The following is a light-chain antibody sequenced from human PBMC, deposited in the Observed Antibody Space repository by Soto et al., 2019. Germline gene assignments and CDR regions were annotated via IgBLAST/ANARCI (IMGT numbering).Light chain of an antibody. V-gene: IGKV3-11*01. J-gene: IGKJ2*01. CDR3: QKRASWTYT. CDR2: DAS. CDR1: HDVSVS. Sequence: EIVLTQSPDTLSFSPGEGASLSCRASHDVSVSLVWYRQRPGQSPRLLIHDASNRATGISDRFSGSGSGTDLTLTIGRLEPEESALYYCQKRASWTYTSGQGTKVDIK.